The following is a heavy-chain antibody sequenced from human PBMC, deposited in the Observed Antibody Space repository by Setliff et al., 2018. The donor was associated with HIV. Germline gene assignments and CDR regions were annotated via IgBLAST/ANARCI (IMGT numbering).Heavy chain of an antibody. D-gene: IGHD3-16*01. J-gene: IGHJ4*02. CDR1: GDTLSIHP. CDR2: IIPIFGTA. CDR3: ATRRGDEPFAV. V-gene: IGHV1-69*05. Sequence: GASVKVSCKASGDTLSIHPISWVRQAPGRGLDWMGGIIPIFGTANYAQKFQGRVTITTDESTSTAYMELSSLRSEDTAVYYCATRRGDEPFAVWGQGTLVTVSS.